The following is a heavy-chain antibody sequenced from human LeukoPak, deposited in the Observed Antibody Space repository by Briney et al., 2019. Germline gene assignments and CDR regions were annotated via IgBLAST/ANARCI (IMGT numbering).Heavy chain of an antibody. CDR2: INPNSGGT. CDR3: ARQGSSGSSYDY. J-gene: IGHJ4*02. V-gene: IGHV1-2*04. D-gene: IGHD1-26*01. Sequence: ASVKVSCKASGYTFTGYYMHWVRQAPGQGLEWMGWINPNSGGTNYAQKFQGWVTMTRDTSISTAYMELSRLRSDDTAVYYCARQGSSGSSYDYWGQGTLVTVSS. CDR1: GYTFTGYY.